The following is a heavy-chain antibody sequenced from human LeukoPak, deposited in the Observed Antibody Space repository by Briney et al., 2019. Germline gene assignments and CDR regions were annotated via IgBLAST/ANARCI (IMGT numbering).Heavy chain of an antibody. J-gene: IGHJ4*02. Sequence: HPGGSLRLSCAASGFTFSSYGMHWVRQAPGKGLEWVAVISYDGSNKYYADSVKGRFTISRDNSKNTLYLQMNSLRAEDTAVYYRAKVATADENDYWGQGTLVTVSS. CDR1: GFTFSSYG. CDR3: AKVATADENDY. D-gene: IGHD5-18*01. V-gene: IGHV3-30*18. CDR2: ISYDGSNK.